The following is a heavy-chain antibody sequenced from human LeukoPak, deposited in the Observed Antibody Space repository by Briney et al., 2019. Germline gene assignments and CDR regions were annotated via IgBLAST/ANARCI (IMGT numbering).Heavy chain of an antibody. J-gene: IGHJ4*02. CDR1: GFTFDDYA. Sequence: QPGRSLRLSCAASGFTFDDYAMHWVRQAPGKGLELVSGISWNSGSLGYADSVKGRFTISRDNAKNSLYLQMNSLRAEDTALYYCAKASKGVKGYFDYWGQGTLVTVSS. V-gene: IGHV3-9*01. CDR3: AKASKGVKGYFDY. CDR2: ISWNSGSL.